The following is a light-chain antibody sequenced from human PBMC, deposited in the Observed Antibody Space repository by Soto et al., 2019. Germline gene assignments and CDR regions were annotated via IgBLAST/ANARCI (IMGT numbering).Light chain of an antibody. V-gene: IGLV1-51*01. Sequence: QSVLTQPPSVSAAPGQKVTISCSGSSSNIGNNYVWWYQQFPGTAPKLLIYDTNKRPSGIPDRFSGSKSGASATLGITGLQTGDEADYYCGTWDSSLSANVFGTGTKVTVL. CDR3: GTWDSSLSANV. CDR2: DTN. J-gene: IGLJ1*01. CDR1: SSNIGNNY.